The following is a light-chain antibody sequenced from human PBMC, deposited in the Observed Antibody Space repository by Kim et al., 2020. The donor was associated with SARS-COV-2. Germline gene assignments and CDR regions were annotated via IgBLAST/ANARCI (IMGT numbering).Light chain of an antibody. CDR1: QSVSTN. J-gene: IGKJ2*01. Sequence: SLSPGERGTLSCRARQSVSTNLAWYQQKPGQAPRLLIYGASSRATGIPDRFSGSESGTDFTLTISRLEPEDFAVYYCQQHDKSPKTFGQGTKLEIK. CDR3: QQHDKSPKT. CDR2: GAS. V-gene: IGKV3-20*01.